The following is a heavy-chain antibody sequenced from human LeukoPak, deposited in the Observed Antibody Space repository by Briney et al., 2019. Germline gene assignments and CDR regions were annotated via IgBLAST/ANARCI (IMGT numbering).Heavy chain of an antibody. V-gene: IGHV4-39*07. D-gene: IGHD6-13*01. CDR3: ARVAPWKGFGYSSSWPDDY. Sequence: SETLSLTCTVSGGSISSSSYYWGWIRQPPGKGLEWVGSIYYSGSTNYNPSLKSQVTISVDTSKNQFSLKLSSVTAADTAVYYCARVAPWKGFGYSSSWPDDYWGQGTLVTVSS. CDR1: GGSISSSSYY. J-gene: IGHJ4*02. CDR2: IYYSGST.